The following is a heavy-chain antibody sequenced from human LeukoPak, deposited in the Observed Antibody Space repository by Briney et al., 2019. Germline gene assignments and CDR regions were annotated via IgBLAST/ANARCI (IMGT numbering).Heavy chain of an antibody. Sequence: SETLSLTCTVSGGSISSSSYYWGWIRQPPGKGLEWIGRIYYSGSTYYNPSLKSRVTISIDTSKNQFSLRLSSVTAADTAVYYCGRLLLEYYFDSWRQGTLVTVSS. J-gene: IGHJ4*02. D-gene: IGHD3-22*01. CDR3: GRLLLEYYFDS. V-gene: IGHV4-39*01. CDR1: GGSISSSSYY. CDR2: IYYSGST.